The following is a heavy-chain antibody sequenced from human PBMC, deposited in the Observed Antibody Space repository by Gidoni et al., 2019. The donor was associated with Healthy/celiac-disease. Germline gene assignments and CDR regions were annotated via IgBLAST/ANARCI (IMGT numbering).Heavy chain of an antibody. CDR3: AKDRGYSSSRGAFDI. Sequence: EVQLLESGGGLVQPGGSLRLSCADSGFPFSSYAMSWVRHAPGKGLEWGSAISGSGGSTYYADSVKGRFTISRDTSKNTLYLQMNGLRAEDTAVYYCAKDRGYSSSRGAFDIWGQGTMVPVSS. CDR1: GFPFSSYA. D-gene: IGHD6-13*01. J-gene: IGHJ3*02. CDR2: ISGSGGST. V-gene: IGHV3-23*01.